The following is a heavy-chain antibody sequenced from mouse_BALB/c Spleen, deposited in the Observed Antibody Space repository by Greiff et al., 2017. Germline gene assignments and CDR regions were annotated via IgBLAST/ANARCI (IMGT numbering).Heavy chain of an antibody. CDR1: GYSITSGYY. Sequence: EVQLVESGPGLVKPSQSLSLTCSVTGYSITSGYYWNWIRQFPGNKLEWMGYISYDGSTNYNPSLKNRISITRDTSKNQLFLELNTVTTEDTATYYCARAYSYDDAWFAYWGQGTLVTVSA. J-gene: IGHJ3*01. CDR3: ARAYSYDDAWFAY. D-gene: IGHD2-12*01. V-gene: IGHV3-6*02. CDR2: ISYDGST.